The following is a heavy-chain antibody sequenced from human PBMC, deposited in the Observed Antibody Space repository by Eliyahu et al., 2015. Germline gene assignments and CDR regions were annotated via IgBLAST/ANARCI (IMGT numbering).Heavy chain of an antibody. CDR3: AKDQGKGSSSRFFDY. D-gene: IGHD6-6*01. Sequence: QVQLVESGGGVVQPGRSLRLSCAASGFTFSSYGMHWVRQAPGKGLEWVAVISYDGSNKYYADSVKGRFTISRDNSKNTLYLQMNSLRAEDTAVYYCAKDQGKGSSSRFFDYWGQGTLVTVSS. CDR1: GFTFSSYG. V-gene: IGHV3-30*18. CDR2: ISYDGSNK. J-gene: IGHJ4*02.